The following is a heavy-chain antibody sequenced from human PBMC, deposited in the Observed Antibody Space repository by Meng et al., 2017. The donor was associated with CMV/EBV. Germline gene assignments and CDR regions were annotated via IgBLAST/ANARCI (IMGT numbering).Heavy chain of an antibody. CDR2: IRSKAYGGTT. D-gene: IGHD3-22*01. V-gene: IGHV3-49*04. Sequence: GESLKISCTASGFTFGDYAMSWVRQAPGKGLEWVGFIRSKAYGGTTEYAASVKGRFTISRDDSKSIAYLQMNSLKTEDTAVYYCTRDHFYYDSSGYYYDYYYYGMDVWGRGTTVTVSS. CDR1: GFTFGDYA. J-gene: IGHJ6*02. CDR3: TRDHFYYDSSGYYYDYYYYGMDV.